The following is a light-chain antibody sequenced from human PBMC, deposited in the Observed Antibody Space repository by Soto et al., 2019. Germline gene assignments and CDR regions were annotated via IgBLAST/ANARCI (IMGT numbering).Light chain of an antibody. CDR1: QSVSSSY. J-gene: IGKJ1*01. V-gene: IGKV3-20*01. CDR3: QKYGSSPNWT. CDR2: GAS. Sequence: ENVFAHSPRTLSFSPGEKAPPSRRARQSVSSSYLAWYQQKPGQAPRLLIYGASSRATGIPDGFSGSGSGTDFTLTISRLEPEDFAVYYCQKYGSSPNWTFGQGTKVDIK.